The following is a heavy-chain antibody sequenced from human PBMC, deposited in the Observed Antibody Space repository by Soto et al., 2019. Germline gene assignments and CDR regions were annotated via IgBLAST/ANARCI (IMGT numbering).Heavy chain of an antibody. CDR2: IFYSGSI. J-gene: IGHJ4*02. D-gene: IGHD5-18*01. CDR1: GGSIRSYY. Sequence: PSETLSLTCTVSGGSIRSYYWTWIRQPPGKGLEWLGYIFYSGSIFYNPSLKSRVTISIHTSKSQFSLQLTSVTAADTAVYYCARGAADTAMVDSWGQGTLVTSPQ. V-gene: IGHV4-59*01. CDR3: ARGAADTAMVDS.